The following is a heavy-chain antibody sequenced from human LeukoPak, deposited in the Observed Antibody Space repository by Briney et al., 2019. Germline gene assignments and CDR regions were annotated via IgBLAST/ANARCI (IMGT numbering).Heavy chain of an antibody. CDR1: GDSIYSGNYY. J-gene: IGHJ4*02. Sequence: PSETLSLTCTVSGDSIYSGNYYWSWIRQPAGKGLEWIGRIYSSGTTIYNPSLKSRVTISVDTSKNQFSLKMSSVTAADTAVYYCAREGGSYDSSGYYSLHYYFDYWGQGTLVTVSS. D-gene: IGHD3-22*01. CDR2: IYSSGTT. V-gene: IGHV4-61*02. CDR3: AREGGSYDSSGYYSLHYYFDY.